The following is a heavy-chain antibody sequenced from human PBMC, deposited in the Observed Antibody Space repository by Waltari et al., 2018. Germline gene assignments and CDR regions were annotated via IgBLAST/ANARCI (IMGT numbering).Heavy chain of an antibody. J-gene: IGHJ4*02. V-gene: IGHV4-38-2*01. CDR2: IHHSGIT. CDR3: GRLEGQLVEY. CDR1: GYSISSCFY. D-gene: IGHD6-6*01. Sequence: QLQLQESCPGLVKPWETLSLTVAVSGYSISSCFYWGWIRQPPGKGLEWIASIHHSGITHYNPSLQSRVIISVDTSKNQFSLKLNSVTATDTAVYYCGRLEGQLVEYWGQGTLVTVSS.